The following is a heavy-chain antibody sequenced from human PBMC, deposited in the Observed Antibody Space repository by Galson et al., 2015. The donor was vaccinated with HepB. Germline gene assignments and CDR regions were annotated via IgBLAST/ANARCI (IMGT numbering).Heavy chain of an antibody. J-gene: IGHJ4*02. V-gene: IGHV2-5*02. CDR3: ARYSPFDY. CDR2: IYWDGDR. D-gene: IGHD4-11*01. CDR1: GFSLSTSGVG. Sequence: PALVKPTQTLTLTCTFSGFSLSTSGVGAGWIRQPPGKALEWLTVIYWDGDRHYSPSLESRLTITKDTSKNQVVLTMTNLDPVDTATYYCARYSPFDYWGPGTLVTVSS.